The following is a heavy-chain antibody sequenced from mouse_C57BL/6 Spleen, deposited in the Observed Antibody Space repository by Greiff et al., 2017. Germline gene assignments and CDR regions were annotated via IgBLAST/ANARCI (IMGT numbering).Heavy chain of an antibody. D-gene: IGHD2-2*01. CDR2: IDPANGNT. J-gene: IGHJ3*01. CDR3: ARDGYDGRGAWYAY. V-gene: IGHV14-3*01. CDR1: GFNIKNTY. Sequence: VQLQQSVAELVRPGASVKLSCTASGFNIKNTYMHWVKQRPEQGLEWIGRIDPANGNTKYAPKFQGKAPIPADTSSNTAYLQLSSLTSEDTAIYYGARDGYDGRGAWYAYWGQGTLVTVSA.